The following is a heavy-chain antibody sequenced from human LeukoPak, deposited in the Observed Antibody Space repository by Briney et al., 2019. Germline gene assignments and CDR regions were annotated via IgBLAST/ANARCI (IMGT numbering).Heavy chain of an antibody. CDR2: IWYDGSNK. CDR3: ARGWPGGRFGELLSDY. CDR1: GFTFSSYG. V-gene: IGHV3-33*01. Sequence: GGSLRLSCAASGFTFSSYGMHWVRQAPGKGLEWVAVIWYDGSNKYYADSVKGRFTISRDNSKNTLYLQMNSLRAEDTAVYYCARGWPGGRFGELLSDYWGQGTLVTVSS. D-gene: IGHD3-10*01. J-gene: IGHJ4*02.